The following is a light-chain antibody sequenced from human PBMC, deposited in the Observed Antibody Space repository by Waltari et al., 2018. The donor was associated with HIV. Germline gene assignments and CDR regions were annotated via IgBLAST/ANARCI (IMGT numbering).Light chain of an antibody. CDR1: TGAVTSDHS. Sequence: QAVVTQEPSLTVSPGGTVPLTCGSSTGAVTSDHSPYWFQQTPRQSPRTLIYDTSNKHSWTPALFSGSLLGCKAALTLSGAQPEDEAEYYCLLSYGGARVFGGGTKLTVL. CDR3: LLSYGGARV. CDR2: DTS. V-gene: IGLV7-46*01. J-gene: IGLJ2*01.